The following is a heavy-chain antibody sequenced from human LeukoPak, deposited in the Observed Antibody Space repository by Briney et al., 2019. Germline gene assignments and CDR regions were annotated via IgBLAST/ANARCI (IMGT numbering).Heavy chain of an antibody. D-gene: IGHD6-19*01. J-gene: IGHJ4*02. V-gene: IGHV3-23*01. CDR3: AKDLRSGWLDY. CDR1: GFTFSSYA. Sequence: GGSLRLSCAASGFTFSSYAMTWVRQAPGKGLEWVSSFSFNGESTYYADSAKGRFTISRDNSKNTLYLQMNSLRAEDTAVYYCAKDLRSGWLDYWGQGTLVTVSS. CDR2: FSFNGEST.